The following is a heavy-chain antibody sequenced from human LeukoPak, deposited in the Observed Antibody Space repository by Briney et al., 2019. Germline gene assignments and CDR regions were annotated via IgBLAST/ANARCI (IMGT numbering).Heavy chain of an antibody. CDR1: GFTFSDYY. Sequence: PGGSLRLSCAASGFTFSDYYMSWIRQAPGKGLEWVSYISSSGSTTYYADSVKGRFTISRDNSKNTLYLQMNSLRAEDTAVYYCAKDLPFWSGYYTYFDYWGQGPLVTVSS. J-gene: IGHJ4*02. D-gene: IGHD3-3*01. V-gene: IGHV3-11*01. CDR2: ISSSGSTT. CDR3: AKDLPFWSGYYTYFDY.